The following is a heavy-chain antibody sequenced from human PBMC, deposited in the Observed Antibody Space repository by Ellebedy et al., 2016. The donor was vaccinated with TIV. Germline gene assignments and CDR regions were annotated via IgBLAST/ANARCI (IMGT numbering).Heavy chain of an antibody. J-gene: IGHJ4*02. CDR3: AMDSSGYYTYSGY. CDR1: GYTFTSYD. V-gene: IGHV1-8*01. CDR2: MNPNSGNT. D-gene: IGHD3-22*01. Sequence: ASVKVSCXASGYTFTSYDINWVRQATGQGLEWMGWMNPNSGNTGYAQKFQGRVTMTRNTSISTAYMELSSLRSEDTAVYYCAMDSSGYYTYSGYWGQGTLVTVSS.